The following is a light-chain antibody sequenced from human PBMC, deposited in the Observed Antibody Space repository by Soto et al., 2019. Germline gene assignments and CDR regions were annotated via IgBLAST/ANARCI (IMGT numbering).Light chain of an antibody. J-gene: IGKJ1*01. V-gene: IGKV1-17*01. CDR3: LQYNSYPRT. Sequence: DIQMTQSPSSLSASLGDRVTITCLASQGIKNDLGWYQQKLGISPKRMIYAESSLQSGVPSRLSGSRSGKEFTITLNSLQPEDFATYYCLQYNSYPRTFGQGPKVAIK. CDR2: AES. CDR1: QGIKND.